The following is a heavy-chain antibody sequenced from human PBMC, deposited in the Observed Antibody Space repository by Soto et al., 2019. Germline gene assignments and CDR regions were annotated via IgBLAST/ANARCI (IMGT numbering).Heavy chain of an antibody. CDR1: GYSFTDYW. Sequence: GESLKISCKGSGYSFTDYWIGWVRQMPGNGLEWMGIGYPGHSDTRFRPSFEGQVTISADKSINTAYLQWSSLKASDTAIYYCARVALDTSANDAFDIWGQGTMVTVS. D-gene: IGHD5-18*01. V-gene: IGHV5-51*01. CDR2: GYPGHSDT. CDR3: ARVALDTSANDAFDI. J-gene: IGHJ3*02.